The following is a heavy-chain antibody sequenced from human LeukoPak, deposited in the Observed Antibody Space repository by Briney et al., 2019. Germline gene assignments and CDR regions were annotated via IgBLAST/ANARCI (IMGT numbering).Heavy chain of an antibody. D-gene: IGHD2-2*01. CDR2: INTNTGNP. J-gene: IGHJ6*03. V-gene: IGHV7-4-1*02. CDR3: ARRSCSSTSCYGFDYYYYMDV. CDR1: GYTFTSYA. Sequence: GASVKVSCKASGYTFTSYAMNWVRQAPGQGLEWMGWINTNTGNPTYAQGFTGRFVFSLDTSVSTAYLQISSLKAEDTAVYYCARRSCSSTSCYGFDYYYYMDVWGKGTTVTVSS.